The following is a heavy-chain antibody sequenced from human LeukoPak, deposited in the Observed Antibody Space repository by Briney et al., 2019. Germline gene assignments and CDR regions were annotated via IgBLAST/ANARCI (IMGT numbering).Heavy chain of an antibody. J-gene: IGHJ4*02. CDR3: ARLVSSSWYFDY. Sequence: GESLKISCKGSGYRFTDYWIGWVRQMPGKGLEWMGIIYPGDSDIRYSPSFQGQVTISADKPIRTAYLQWSSLKASDTAMYYCARLVSSSWYFDYWGQGTLVTVSS. D-gene: IGHD6-13*01. V-gene: IGHV5-51*01. CDR1: GYRFTDYW. CDR2: IYPGDSDI.